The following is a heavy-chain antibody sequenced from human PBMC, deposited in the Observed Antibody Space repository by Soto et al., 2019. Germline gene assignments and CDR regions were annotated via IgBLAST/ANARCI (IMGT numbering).Heavy chain of an antibody. V-gene: IGHV3-23*01. D-gene: IGHD2-15*01. CDR2: ISGSGGST. CDR1: GFTFSSYA. J-gene: IGHJ3*02. Sequence: GGSLRLSCAASGFTFSSYAMSWVRQAPGKGLEWVSAISGSGGSTYYADSVKGRFAISRDNSKNTLYLQMNSLRAEDTVVYYCAKDRIVVVVAGPDAFDIWGQGTMVTVSS. CDR3: AKDRIVVVVAGPDAFDI.